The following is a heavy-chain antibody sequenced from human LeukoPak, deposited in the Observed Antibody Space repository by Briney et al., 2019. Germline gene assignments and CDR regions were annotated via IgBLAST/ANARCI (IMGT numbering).Heavy chain of an antibody. D-gene: IGHD3-10*01. J-gene: IGHJ4*02. Sequence: GGSLRLSCAASGFTFSMFGMHWVRQAPGKGLEWVTHIAFDGSRKYYTDSVKGRFTISRDNSKKTLYLQMNSLRADDTAVYYCARWNGDTASGSPDFWGQGTLVTVSS. CDR3: ARWNGDTASGSPDF. CDR2: IAFDGSRK. CDR1: GFTFSMFG. V-gene: IGHV3-33*05.